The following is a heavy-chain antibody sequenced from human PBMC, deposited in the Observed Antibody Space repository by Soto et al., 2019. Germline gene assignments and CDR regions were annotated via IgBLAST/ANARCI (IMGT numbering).Heavy chain of an antibody. CDR1: GFTFSSYV. D-gene: IGHD2-21*01. V-gene: IGHV3-23*01. CDR3: AKGRGAVVAPRFDP. CDR2: ISGSGVDT. Sequence: PVGSLRLSCAASGFTFSSYVMTWVRQGPGKGLDWVSGISGSGVDTYYAESVKGRFTISRDNSKNTLYLQMNSLRAEDTAVYYCAKGRGAVVAPRFDPWGQGTLVTVSS. J-gene: IGHJ5*02.